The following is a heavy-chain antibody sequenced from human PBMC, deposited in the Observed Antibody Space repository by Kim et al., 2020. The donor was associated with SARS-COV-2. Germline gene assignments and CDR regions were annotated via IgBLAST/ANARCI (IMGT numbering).Heavy chain of an antibody. Sequence: SETLSLTCTVSGGSISSSSYYWGWIRQPPGKGLEWIGSIYYSGSTYYNPSLKSRVTISVDTSKNQFSLKLSSVTAADTAVYYCASVSGWLFSWFDPWGQGTLVTVSS. V-gene: IGHV4-39*01. CDR3: ASVSGWLFSWFDP. D-gene: IGHD6-19*01. J-gene: IGHJ5*02. CDR1: GGSISSSSYY. CDR2: IYYSGST.